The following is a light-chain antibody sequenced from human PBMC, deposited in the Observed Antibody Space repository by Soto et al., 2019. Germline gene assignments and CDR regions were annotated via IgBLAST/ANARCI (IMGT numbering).Light chain of an antibody. V-gene: IGKV1-5*01. CDR2: DVS. J-gene: IGKJ1*01. CDR3: QQYNGYSRT. CDR1: QSISGS. Sequence: IQLTQSPSTLSASVGDRVTITCRASQSISGSLAWYQQKPGKAPYLLISDVSSLERGVPSRFSGSGSGTEFTLTISSVQPDDFATFYCQQYNGYSRTFGQGTKVDIK.